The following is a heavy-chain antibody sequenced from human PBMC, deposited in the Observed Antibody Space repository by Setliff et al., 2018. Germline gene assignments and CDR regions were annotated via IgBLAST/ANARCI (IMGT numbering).Heavy chain of an antibody. J-gene: IGHJ4*02. V-gene: IGHV4-4*02. CDR2: IYHSGTT. Sequence: SETLSLTCAVSGGSISSPNWWNWVCQPPGKGLEWIGEIYHSGTTNYNPSLKSRVTMSVDKSRNQFSLRLTSVTAADTAIYYCTRAYSGSHDYWGQGTLVTVSS. CDR1: GGSISSPNW. CDR3: TRAYSGSHDY. D-gene: IGHD1-26*01.